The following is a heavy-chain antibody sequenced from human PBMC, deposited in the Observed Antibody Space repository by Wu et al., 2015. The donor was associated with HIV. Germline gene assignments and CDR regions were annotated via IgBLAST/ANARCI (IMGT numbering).Heavy chain of an antibody. CDR1: GGSFSGYY. Sequence: QVQLQQWGAGLLKPSETLPLTCAVYGGSFSGYYWNWIRQPPEKGLEWIGEINHSGSTNYNPSLKSRVTISLDTSKNQFSLKLKYVIAADTAVYYCARGPRLDYTGLNWLDPWGQGTLVTVSS. J-gene: IGHJ5*02. CDR3: ARGPRLDYTGLNWLDP. CDR2: INHSGST. V-gene: IGHV4-34*01. D-gene: IGHD3-3*01.